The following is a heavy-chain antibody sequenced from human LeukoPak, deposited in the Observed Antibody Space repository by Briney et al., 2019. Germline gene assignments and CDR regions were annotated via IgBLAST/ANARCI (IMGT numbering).Heavy chain of an antibody. J-gene: IGHJ4*02. CDR1: GFTFSSYW. CDR3: ARDPYYYDSSGYYRLPYFDY. D-gene: IGHD3-22*01. Sequence: GGSLRLSCAASGFTFSSYWMSWVRQAPGKGLEWVANIKQDGSEKYYVDSVKGRFTISRGKAKNSLYLQMNSLRAEDTAVYYCARDPYYYDSSGYYRLPYFDYWGQGTLVTVSS. CDR2: IKQDGSEK. V-gene: IGHV3-7*01.